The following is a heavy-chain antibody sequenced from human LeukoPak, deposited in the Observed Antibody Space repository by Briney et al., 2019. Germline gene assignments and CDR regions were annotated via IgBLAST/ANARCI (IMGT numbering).Heavy chain of an antibody. Sequence: PSETLSLTCTVPGGSISSYYWSWIRQPPGKGLEWIGYIYYSGSTNYNPSLKSRVTISVDTSKNQFSLKLSSVTAADTAVYYCARQIGYCSSTSCYTGDAFDIWGQGTMVTVSS. CDR3: ARQIGYCSSTSCYTGDAFDI. CDR2: IYYSGST. D-gene: IGHD2-2*02. CDR1: GGSISSYY. V-gene: IGHV4-59*08. J-gene: IGHJ3*02.